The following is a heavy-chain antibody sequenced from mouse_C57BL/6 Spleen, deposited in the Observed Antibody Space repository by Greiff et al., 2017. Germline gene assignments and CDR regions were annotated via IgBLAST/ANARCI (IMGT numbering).Heavy chain of an antibody. V-gene: IGHV1-55*01. CDR2: IYTGSGST. J-gene: IGHJ3*01. Sequence: VQLQQPGAELVKPGASVKMSCKASGYTFTRYCITWVRQRPGQGLEWIGDIYTGSGSTHYNEKFKSKATLTVDTSSSTAYMQLSSLASEDSAVYYCARGRSQFAYWGQGTLVTVSA. CDR3: ARGRSQFAY. CDR1: GYTFTRYC.